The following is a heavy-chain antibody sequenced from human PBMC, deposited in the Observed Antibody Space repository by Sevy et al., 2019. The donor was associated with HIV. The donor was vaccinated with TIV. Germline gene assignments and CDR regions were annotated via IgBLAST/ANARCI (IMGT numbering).Heavy chain of an antibody. D-gene: IGHD2-15*01. CDR1: GFTFSDDY. J-gene: IGHJ5*02. CDR2: ISSSGSSI. V-gene: IGHV3-11*01. Sequence: GGSLRLSCAASGFTFSDDYMSWIRQVPGKGLEWVSHISSSGSSIYYADSVKGRFTISRDNAKNSLYLQMNSLRAEDTAVYYCAKSGRSGGTCAYSWGQGTLVTVSS. CDR3: AKSGRSGGTCAYS.